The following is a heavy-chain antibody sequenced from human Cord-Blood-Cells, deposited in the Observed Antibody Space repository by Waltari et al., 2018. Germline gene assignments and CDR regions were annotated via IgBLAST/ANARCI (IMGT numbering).Heavy chain of an antibody. V-gene: IGHV1-2*02. CDR3: ARDYEYSSSCDY. CDR2: INPNSGGT. J-gene: IGHJ4*02. CDR1: GYTFTDYY. Sequence: QVQLVQSGAEVKKPGASVKVSCKASGYTFTDYYMHWVRQAPGQGLEWMGWINPNSGGTNYAQKFQGRVTMTRDTSISTAYMELSRRRCDDTAVYYCARDYEYSSSCDYWGQGTLVTVSS. D-gene: IGHD6-6*01.